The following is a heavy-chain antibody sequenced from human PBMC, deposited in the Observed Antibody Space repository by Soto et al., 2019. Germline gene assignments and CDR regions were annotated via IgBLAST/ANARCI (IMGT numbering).Heavy chain of an antibody. CDR1: GGSISSYY. CDR3: ARGMSEQLVPEIWFDP. CDR2: IYYSGST. D-gene: IGHD6-13*01. J-gene: IGHJ5*02. Sequence: PSETLSLTCTVSGGSISSYYWSWIGQPPGKGLERIGYIYYSGSTNYNPSLKSRVTISVDTSKNQFSLKLSSVTAADTAVYYCARGMSEQLVPEIWFDPWGQGTLVTVSS. V-gene: IGHV4-59*01.